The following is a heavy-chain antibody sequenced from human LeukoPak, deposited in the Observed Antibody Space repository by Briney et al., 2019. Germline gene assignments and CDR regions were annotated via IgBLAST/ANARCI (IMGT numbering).Heavy chain of an antibody. Sequence: TTSQTLSLTCTVSGGSISSGDYYWTWIRQPPGKGLEWIGYIYYSGSTYYNPSLRSRVTISVDTSNNHFSLKLSSVTAADTAVYYCARDGGGLLFDPWGQGTLVTVSS. D-gene: IGHD2-21*02. CDR1: GGSISSGDYY. CDR2: IYYSGST. V-gene: IGHV4-30-4*08. J-gene: IGHJ5*02. CDR3: ARDGGGLLFDP.